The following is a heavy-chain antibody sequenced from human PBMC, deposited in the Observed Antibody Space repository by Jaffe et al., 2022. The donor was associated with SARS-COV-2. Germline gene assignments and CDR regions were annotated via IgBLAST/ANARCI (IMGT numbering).Heavy chain of an antibody. Sequence: QVQLVQSGAEVKKPGASVKVSCKVSGYTLTELSMHWVRQAPGKGLEWMGGFDPEDGETIYAQKFQGRVTMTEDTSTDTAYMELSSLRSEDTAVYYCATGGTVTSASDYYYYGMDVWGQGTTVTVSS. CDR2: FDPEDGET. V-gene: IGHV1-24*01. J-gene: IGHJ6*02. CDR1: GYTLTELS. CDR3: ATGGTVTSASDYYYYGMDV. D-gene: IGHD4-4*01.